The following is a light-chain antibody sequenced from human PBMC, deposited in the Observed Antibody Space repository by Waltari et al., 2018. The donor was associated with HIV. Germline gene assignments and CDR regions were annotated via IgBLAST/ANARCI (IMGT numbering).Light chain of an antibody. V-gene: IGLV2-14*01. Sequence: QSALTQPASVSGSPGQSVTISCTERPIDSDDYSSLSWYQQHPGKAPQLLIYEGTLRLSGVSDRFSGSKSGNTASLTISRLQPEDEADYYCSSFTATDSVLFGGGTKLTVL. CDR2: EGT. CDR1: PIDSDDYSS. CDR3: SSFTATDSVL. J-gene: IGLJ3*02.